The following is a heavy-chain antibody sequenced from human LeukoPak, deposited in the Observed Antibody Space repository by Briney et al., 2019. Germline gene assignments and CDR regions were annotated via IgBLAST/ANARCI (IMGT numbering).Heavy chain of an antibody. D-gene: IGHD3-22*01. Sequence: GGSLRLSCAASGFTSSGSAMHWVRQASGKGLEWVGRIRSKADSYATAYAASVKGRFTISRDDSKNTAYLQMNSLRTEDTAVYYCTRPRYDSSGYYYAPLDYWGQGALVTVSS. CDR3: TRPRYDSSGYYYAPLDY. CDR1: GFTSSGSA. V-gene: IGHV3-73*01. CDR2: IRSKADSYAT. J-gene: IGHJ4*02.